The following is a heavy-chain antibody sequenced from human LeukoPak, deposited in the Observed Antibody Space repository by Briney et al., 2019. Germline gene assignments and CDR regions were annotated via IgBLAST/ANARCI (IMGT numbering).Heavy chain of an antibody. CDR3: ARDRILRYFDWELRTDYFDY. J-gene: IGHJ4*02. V-gene: IGHV3-7*01. CDR1: GFTFSSYW. CDR2: IKQDGSEK. D-gene: IGHD3-9*01. Sequence: PGGSLRLSCAASGFTFSSYWMSWVRQAPGKGLEWVANIKQDGSEKYYVDSVKGRFTISRDNAKNSLYLQMNSLRAEDTAVYYCARDRILRYFDWELRTDYFDYWGQGTLVTVSS.